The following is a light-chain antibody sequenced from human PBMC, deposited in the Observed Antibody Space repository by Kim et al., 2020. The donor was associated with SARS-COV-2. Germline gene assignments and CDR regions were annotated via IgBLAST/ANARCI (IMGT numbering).Light chain of an antibody. CDR1: KLGDKY. V-gene: IGLV3-1*01. CDR3: QAWDSSGV. J-gene: IGLJ3*02. CDR2: QDS. Sequence: ELTQPPSVSVSPGQTASITCSGDKLGDKYACWYQQKPGQSPVLVIYQDSKRPSGIPERFSGSNSGNTATLTISGTQAMDEADYYCQAWDSSGVFGGGTKLTVL.